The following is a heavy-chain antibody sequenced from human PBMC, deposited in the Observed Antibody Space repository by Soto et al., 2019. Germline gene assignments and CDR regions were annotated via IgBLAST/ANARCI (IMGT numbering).Heavy chain of an antibody. CDR1: GGSFSGYY. CDR2: INHSGYT. V-gene: IGHV4-34*01. D-gene: IGHD6-19*01. J-gene: IGHJ4*02. CDR3: ARGAEVQRLVSRYFDY. Sequence: PSETQSLTCAVYGGSFSGYYWSWIRQPPGKGLEWIGEINHSGYTKYNPSLKSRLTISVDTSKNQFSLKLSSVTAADTAVYYCARGAEVQRLVSRYFDYWAQGTLVTVSS.